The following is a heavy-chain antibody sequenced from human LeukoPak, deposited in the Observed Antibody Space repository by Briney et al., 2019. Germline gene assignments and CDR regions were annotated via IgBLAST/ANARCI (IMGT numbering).Heavy chain of an antibody. J-gene: IGHJ6*03. D-gene: IGHD3-16*01. CDR3: AKLGGHPLHNYYVGV. V-gene: IGHV3-23*01. CDR2: ISRSGTNT. CDR1: GFTFSSHA. Sequence: GGSLRLSCAASGFTFSSHAMSWVRQAPGMGLEWVAAISRSGTNTYYVDSVKGRFTISRDSSKNTLHLQMDSLRAEDTAVYYCAKLGGHPLHNYYVGVWGKGTTVAVSS.